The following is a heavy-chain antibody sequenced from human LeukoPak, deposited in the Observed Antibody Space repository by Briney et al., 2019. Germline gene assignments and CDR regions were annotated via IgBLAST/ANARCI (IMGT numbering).Heavy chain of an antibody. Sequence: PGGSLRLPCAASGFTFSSYWMTWVRQAPGKGLEWVANIKHNGDELNYVDSVEDRFTISRDNAKNSLYLRMTSLRAEDTAVYYCARELRTFDSWGQGTLVTVSS. CDR1: GFTFSSYW. CDR2: IKHNGDEL. V-gene: IGHV3-7*01. D-gene: IGHD3-16*01. J-gene: IGHJ4*02. CDR3: ARELRTFDS.